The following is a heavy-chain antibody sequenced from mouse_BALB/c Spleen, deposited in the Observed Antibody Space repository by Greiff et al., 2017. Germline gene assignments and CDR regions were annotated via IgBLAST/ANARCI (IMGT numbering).Heavy chain of an antibody. J-gene: IGHJ3*01. CDR3: AGGWFAY. CDR1: GFTFSSYG. V-gene: IGHV5-6*02. Sequence: EVMLVESGGDLVKPGGSLKLSCAASGFTFSSYGMSWVRQTPDKRLEWVATISSGGSYTYYPDSVKGRFTISRDNAKNTLYLQMSSLKSEDTAMYYCAGGWFAYWGQGTLVTVSA. CDR2: ISSGGSYT.